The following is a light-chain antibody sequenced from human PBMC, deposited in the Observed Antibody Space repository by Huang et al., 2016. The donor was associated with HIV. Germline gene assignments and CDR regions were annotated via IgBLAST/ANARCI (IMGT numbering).Light chain of an antibody. Sequence: EIVMTQSPATLSVSPRERATLSCRASQSVNSNLAWYQQKPGQAPRLLIYGASSRATGVPARFTGTGSGTVFTLTISSLQSEDFAVYYCQHYNNWPWYTFGQGTKVEIK. CDR3: QHYNNWPWYT. CDR1: QSVNSN. CDR2: GAS. V-gene: IGKV3-15*01. J-gene: IGKJ2*01.